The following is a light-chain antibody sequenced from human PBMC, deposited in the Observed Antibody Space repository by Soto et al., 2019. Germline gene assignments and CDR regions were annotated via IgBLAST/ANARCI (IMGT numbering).Light chain of an antibody. CDR1: SSDVGGYNY. J-gene: IGLJ1*01. CDR2: DVN. Sequence: QSVLTQPASVSGSPGQSITISCTGTSSDVGGYNYVSWYQKHPSKAPKLMIYDVNNRPSGVSDRFSGSKSGSTASLTISGLQAEDEADYYCSSHTSSSTDVFGTGTKATVL. CDR3: SSHTSSSTDV. V-gene: IGLV2-14*03.